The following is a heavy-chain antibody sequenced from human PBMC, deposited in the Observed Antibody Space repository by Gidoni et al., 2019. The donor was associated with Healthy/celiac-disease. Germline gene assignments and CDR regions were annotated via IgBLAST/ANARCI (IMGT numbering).Heavy chain of an antibody. CDR2: IWYDGSNK. J-gene: IGHJ3*02. D-gene: IGHD1-26*01. V-gene: IGHV3-33*01. Sequence: QVQLVASGGGVVQHGQSLRLYCSASGFTFSSYGMDWVRQAPGIGRAWVAVIWYDGSNKYYADSVKGRFTISRDNSKNTLYLQMNSLRAEDTAVYYCARERSPNDAFDIWGQGTMVTVSS. CDR1: GFTFSSYG. CDR3: ARERSPNDAFDI.